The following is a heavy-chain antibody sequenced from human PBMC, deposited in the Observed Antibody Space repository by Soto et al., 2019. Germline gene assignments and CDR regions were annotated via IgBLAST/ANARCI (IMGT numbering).Heavy chain of an antibody. Sequence: QVQLVQSGAEMKTPGASVKVSCKASGYTFTSHDINWVRQVTGQGLEWMGWMNPNSGVTGYAQKVEGRVTMTRNNSISTAYMELSSLRSEDTAVYYCVRDGDGYGTTFDYWGQGTLVPVSS. CDR2: MNPNSGVT. D-gene: IGHD5-18*01. CDR1: GYTFTSHD. V-gene: IGHV1-8*01. CDR3: VRDGDGYGTTFDY. J-gene: IGHJ4*02.